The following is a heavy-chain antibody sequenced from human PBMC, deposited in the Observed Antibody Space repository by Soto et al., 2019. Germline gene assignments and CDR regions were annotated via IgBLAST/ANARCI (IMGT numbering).Heavy chain of an antibody. CDR1: GFPTNDRA. D-gene: IGHD2-15*01. Sequence: VQLVESGGGLVQPGRSLRLSCTTSGFPTNDRAMHWIQQAPGKGLEWVSGIYWKSERIDYADSVKGRFTISRDNAGISLYLQMNSLREEDTAVYYCVKDVAPGGLDYWGQGALVTVSA. V-gene: IGHV3-9*02. J-gene: IGHJ4*02. CDR3: VKDVAPGGLDY. CDR2: IYWKSERI.